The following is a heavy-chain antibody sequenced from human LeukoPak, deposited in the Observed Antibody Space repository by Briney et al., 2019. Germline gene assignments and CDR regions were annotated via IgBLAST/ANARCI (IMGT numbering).Heavy chain of an antibody. CDR3: ARGTGSLDY. J-gene: IGHJ4*02. Sequence: SQTLSLTCAISGDSVSSKSASWNWIRQSPSRGLEWLGRTYSRSKWFNDYAVSVKSRISINPDTSKNQFSLHLTSVTPDDTAVYYCARGTGSLDYWGQGTLVTVSS. V-gene: IGHV6-1*01. CDR1: GDSVSSKSAS. CDR2: TYSRSKWFN. D-gene: IGHD1-26*01.